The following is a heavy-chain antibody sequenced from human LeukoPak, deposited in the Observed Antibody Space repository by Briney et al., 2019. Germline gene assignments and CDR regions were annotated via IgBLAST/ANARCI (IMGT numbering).Heavy chain of an antibody. CDR1: GFTFSSYA. D-gene: IGHD3-3*01. CDR2: ISGSGGST. CDR3: ANLSGYDSHYYYYMDV. V-gene: IGHV3-23*01. J-gene: IGHJ6*03. Sequence: GGSLRLSCAASGFTFSSYAMSWVRQAPGKGLEWVSAISGSGGSTYYADSVKGRFTISRDNSKNTLYLQMNSLRAEDTAVYSCANLSGYDSHYYYYMDVWGKGTTVTVSS.